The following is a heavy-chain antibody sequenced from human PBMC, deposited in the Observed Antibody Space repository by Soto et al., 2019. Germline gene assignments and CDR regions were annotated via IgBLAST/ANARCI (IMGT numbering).Heavy chain of an antibody. V-gene: IGHV3-23*01. CDR2: ISGSSIST. Sequence: GGSLRLSCAASGFTFDSYTMAWVRQAPGKGLEWVSSISGSSISTYYADSVKGRFTISRDNSNSTLYLQVNSLTAEGTAVYICASRSADGLLAYWGQGTLVTSPQ. CDR3: ASRSADGLLAY. CDR1: GFTFDSYT. J-gene: IGHJ4*02. D-gene: IGHD4-17*01.